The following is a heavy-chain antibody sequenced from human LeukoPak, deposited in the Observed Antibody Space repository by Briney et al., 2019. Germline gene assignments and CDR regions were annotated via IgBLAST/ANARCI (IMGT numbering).Heavy chain of an antibody. CDR3: ARRYRGVGATNY. D-gene: IGHD1-26*01. J-gene: IGHJ4*02. V-gene: IGHV1-8*01. CDR1: GYTFTSYD. CDR2: MNPNSGNT. Sequence: ASMKVSCKASGYTFTSYDINWVRQATGQGLEWMGWMNPNSGNTGYAQKFQGRVTMTRNTSISTAYMELSSLRSEDTAVYYCARRYRGVGATNYWGQGTLVTVSS.